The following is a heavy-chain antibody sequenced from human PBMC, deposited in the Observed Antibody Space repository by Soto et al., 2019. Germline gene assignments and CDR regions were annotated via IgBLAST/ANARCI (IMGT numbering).Heavy chain of an antibody. CDR1: GYNFTSYD. V-gene: IGHV1-8*01. CDR3: ARGYCSSTSCYYNNWFDP. D-gene: IGHD2-2*01. Sequence: QVQLVQSGAEVKKPGASVKVSCKASGYNFTSYDINWVRQATGQGLEWMGWMNPNSGNTGYAQKFQGRVTMTRNTSISTAYMELSSLRSEDTAVYYCARGYCSSTSCYYNNWFDPWGQGTLVTVSS. CDR2: MNPNSGNT. J-gene: IGHJ5*02.